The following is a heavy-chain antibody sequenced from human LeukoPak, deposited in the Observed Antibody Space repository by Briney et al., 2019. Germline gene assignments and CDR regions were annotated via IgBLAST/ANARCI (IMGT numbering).Heavy chain of an antibody. D-gene: IGHD3-10*01. CDR1: GDSNSTDTYY. CDR2: IYYSGST. CDR3: ARGWRSGSSVY. J-gene: IGHJ1*01. Sequence: SEALSLTCTVSGDSNSTDTYYWGWIRQPPGKGLEWIGNIYYSGSTYYNPSLKSRVTMSVDTSKNQLSLKLTSVTAADTAVYYCARGWRSGSSVYWGQGTLVTVSS. V-gene: IGHV4-39*07.